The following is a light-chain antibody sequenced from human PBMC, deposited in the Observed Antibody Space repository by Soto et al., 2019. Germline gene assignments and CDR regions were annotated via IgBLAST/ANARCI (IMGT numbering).Light chain of an antibody. V-gene: IGKV3-15*01. CDR1: QSVSSN. CDR2: GAS. CDR3: QQYNNWPPWT. Sequence: EIVMTQSPATLSVSPGERATLSCRASQSVSSNLAWYQQKPGQAPRLLIYGASTRATGIPARFSGSGSGTEFTLTISSLQSEDVAVYYWQQYNNWPPWTCGQGTKVEIK. J-gene: IGKJ1*01.